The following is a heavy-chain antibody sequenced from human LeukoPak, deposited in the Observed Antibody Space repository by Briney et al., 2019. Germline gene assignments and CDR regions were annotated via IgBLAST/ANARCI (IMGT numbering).Heavy chain of an antibody. CDR3: TGAYCSGGSCYSGYYYGMDV. CDR2: IKSKTDGGTT. CDR1: GFTFSNAW. D-gene: IGHD2-15*01. V-gene: IGHV3-15*01. J-gene: IGHJ6*04. Sequence: GGSLRLSCAASGFTFSNAWMSWVRQAPGKGLEWVGRIKSKTDGGTTDYAAPVKGRFTISRDDSKNTLYQQMNSLKTEDTAVYYCTGAYCSGGSCYSGYYYGMDVWGKGTTVTVSS.